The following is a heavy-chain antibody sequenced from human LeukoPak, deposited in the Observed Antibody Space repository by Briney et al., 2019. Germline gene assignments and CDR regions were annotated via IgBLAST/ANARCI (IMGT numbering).Heavy chain of an antibody. Sequence: SVKVSCKASGYTFTSYYMHWVRQAPGQGLEWMGGIIPIFGTANYAQKFQGRVTITADESTSTAYMELSSLRSEDTAVYYCASLYGSGSYRPPTHATDYWGQGTLVTVSS. CDR2: IIPIFGTA. V-gene: IGHV1-69*13. CDR3: ASLYGSGSYRPPTHATDY. J-gene: IGHJ4*02. CDR1: GYTFTSYY. D-gene: IGHD3-10*01.